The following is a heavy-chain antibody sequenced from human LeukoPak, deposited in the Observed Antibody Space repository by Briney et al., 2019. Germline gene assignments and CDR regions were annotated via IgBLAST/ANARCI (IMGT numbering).Heavy chain of an antibody. Sequence: PGGSLRLSCAASGFTFSSYGMSWVRQAPGKGLEWVSAISGSGGSTYYADSVKGRFTISRDNSKNTLYLQMNSLRAEDTAVYYCAKEASALWFGELSYYFDYWGQGTLVTVSS. CDR2: ISGSGGST. CDR3: AKEASALWFGELSYYFDY. D-gene: IGHD3-10*01. V-gene: IGHV3-23*01. CDR1: GFTFSSYG. J-gene: IGHJ4*02.